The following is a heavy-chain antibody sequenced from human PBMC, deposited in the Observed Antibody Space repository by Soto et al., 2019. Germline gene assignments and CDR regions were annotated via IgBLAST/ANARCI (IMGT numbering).Heavy chain of an antibody. CDR2: ITSSSTYI. D-gene: IGHD1-20*01. CDR3: AREGNWNDVDY. V-gene: IGHV3-21*01. CDR1: GFSFSSFS. J-gene: IGHJ4*02. Sequence: EVQLVESGGGLVKPGGSLRLSCAASGFSFSSFSMNWVRQAPGKGLEWVSSITSSSTYIYYADSVKGRFAISRDNAKSSLYLQMNSLRADDTAVYYCAREGNWNDVDYWGQGTLDTVSS.